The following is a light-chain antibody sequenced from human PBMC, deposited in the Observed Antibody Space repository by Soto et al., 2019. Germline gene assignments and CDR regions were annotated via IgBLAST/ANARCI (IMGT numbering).Light chain of an antibody. CDR1: HSASSS. Sequence: ETWITQSPTTLSVSTGERATLSCRASHSASSSLAWYQQKPGQAPRLLIYGASSRATDIPDRFSGSGSGTDFNLTISKVEHEDFAVCYCEQLCVLHTFGGGSMVDI. J-gene: IGKJ4*01. CDR2: GAS. CDR3: EQLCVLHT. V-gene: IGKV3D-15*01.